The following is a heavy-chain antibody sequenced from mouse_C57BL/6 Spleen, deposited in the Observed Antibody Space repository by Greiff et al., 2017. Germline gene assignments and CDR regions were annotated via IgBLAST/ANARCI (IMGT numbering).Heavy chain of an antibody. D-gene: IGHD1-1*01. CDR2: INPNNGGT. J-gene: IGHJ2*01. CDR3: ARGYYGSH. CDR1: GYTFTDYY. Sequence: EVQLQQSGPELVKPGASVKISCKASGYTFTDYYMNWVKQSHGKSLEWIGDINPNNGGTSYNQKFKGKATLTVDKSSSTAYMELRSLTSEDSAVYYCARGYYGSHWGQGTTLTVSS. V-gene: IGHV1-26*01.